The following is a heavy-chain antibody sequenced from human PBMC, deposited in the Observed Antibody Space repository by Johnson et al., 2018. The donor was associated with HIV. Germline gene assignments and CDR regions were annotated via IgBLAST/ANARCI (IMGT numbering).Heavy chain of an antibody. V-gene: IGHV3-15*05. J-gene: IGHJ3*02. CDR1: GFTFSNAW. D-gene: IGHD6-13*01. Sequence: VQLVESGGGLVKPGGSLRLSCAASGFTFSNAWMSWVRQAPGKGLEWVGRIKSKTDGGTTDYAAPVKGRFTISRDNAQNLLYLQMENLRAEDSAIYYCARDGVYSSPHDAFDIWGQGTMVTVSS. CDR2: IKSKTDGGTT. CDR3: ARDGVYSSPHDAFDI.